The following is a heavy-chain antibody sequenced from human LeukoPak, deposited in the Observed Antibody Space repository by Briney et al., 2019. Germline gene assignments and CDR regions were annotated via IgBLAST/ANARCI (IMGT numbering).Heavy chain of an antibody. CDR3: AKGSLEGGFDY. J-gene: IGHJ4*02. CDR2: TYFKSKWFN. D-gene: IGHD3-16*01. CDR1: GDSVSSNYAA. V-gene: IGHV6-1*01. Sequence: SQTLSLTCGLSGDSVSSNYAAWNWIRQSPSRGLEWLGMTYFKSKWFNDYAVSVRSRIIITPETSKNQFSLQLNSVTPEDTAVYYCAKGSLEGGFDYWGQGSLVIVSS.